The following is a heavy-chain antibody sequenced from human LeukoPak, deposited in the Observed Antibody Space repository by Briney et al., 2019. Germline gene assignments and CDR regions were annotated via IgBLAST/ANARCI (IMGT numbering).Heavy chain of an antibody. Sequence: ASVKVSCKASGYTFTDYYIHWVRQAPGQGLEWMGWINTNSRATNYARNFQGRVTMTKDTSITTAYMELSSLTSDDTAVYFCARSAENCNNGVCFTDYYMDVWGKGTTVTVSS. J-gene: IGHJ6*03. CDR2: INTNSRAT. CDR3: ARSAENCNNGVCFTDYYMDV. V-gene: IGHV1-2*02. CDR1: GYTFTDYY. D-gene: IGHD2-8*01.